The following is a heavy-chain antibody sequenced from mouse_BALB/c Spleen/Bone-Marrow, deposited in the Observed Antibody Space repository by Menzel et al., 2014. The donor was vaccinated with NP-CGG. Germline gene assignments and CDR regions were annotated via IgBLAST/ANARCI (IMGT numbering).Heavy chain of an antibody. Sequence: VQLKQSGAELVKPGASVKLSCTASGFNIKDTYMHWVKQRPEQGLEWIGRIDPASGITKFDPKFQGKATIASDTSSNTAYLQLSSLTSEDTAVYYCAAYYYVSSYGFAYWGQGTLVTVSA. CDR3: AAYYYVSSYGFAY. CDR1: GFNIKDTY. CDR2: IDPASGIT. V-gene: IGHV14-3*02. J-gene: IGHJ3*01. D-gene: IGHD1-1*01.